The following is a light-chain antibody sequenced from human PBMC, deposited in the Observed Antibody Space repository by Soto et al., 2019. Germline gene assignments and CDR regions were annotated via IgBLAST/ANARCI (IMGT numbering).Light chain of an antibody. V-gene: IGKV3-20*01. CDR2: GAS. CDR1: QSVSRY. CDR3: QQYGSSGT. Sequence: EIVLTQSPATLSLSPGERATLSCRASQSVSRYLAWYQQKPGQAPRLLIYGASTRATGVPDRFSGSGSGTDFTLTISRLEPEDFAVYYCQQYGSSGTFGQGTKVDI. J-gene: IGKJ1*01.